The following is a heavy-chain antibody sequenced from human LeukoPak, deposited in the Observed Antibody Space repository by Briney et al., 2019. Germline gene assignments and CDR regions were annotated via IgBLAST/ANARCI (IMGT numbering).Heavy chain of an antibody. CDR3: AREADGGDTVVVVAATFGNYFDY. CDR2: ISYDGSDK. J-gene: IGHJ4*02. CDR1: GFTVSSNY. Sequence: PGGSLRLSCAASGFTVSSNYMTWVRQAPGKGLEWVAVISYDGSDKYYADSVKGRFTISRDNSKNTLYLQMNSLRAEDTAVYYCAREADGGDTVVVVAATFGNYFDYWGQGTLVTVSS. D-gene: IGHD2-15*01. V-gene: IGHV3-30-3*01.